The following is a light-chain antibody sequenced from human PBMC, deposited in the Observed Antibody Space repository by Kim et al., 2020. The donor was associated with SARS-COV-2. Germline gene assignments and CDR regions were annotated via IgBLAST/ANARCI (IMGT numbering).Light chain of an antibody. CDR1: SLRKYY. J-gene: IGLJ2*01. CDR3: NSRGTSNFVI. CDR2: GRN. V-gene: IGLV3-19*01. Sequence: SSELTQDPAVSVALGQTVRITCQGDSLRKYYASWYQQKPGQAPVLLISGRNNRPSGIPDRFSGSSSGNTASLTIAGAQAEDEADYYCNSRGTSNFVIFGGGTKLTVL.